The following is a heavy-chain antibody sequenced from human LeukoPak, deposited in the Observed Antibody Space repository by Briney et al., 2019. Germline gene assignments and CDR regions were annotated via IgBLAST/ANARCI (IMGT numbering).Heavy chain of an antibody. CDR2: LSGSGGTT. V-gene: IGHV3-23*01. Sequence: PGGSLRLSCSASGFTFSSYGMSWVRQAPGKGLEWVSGLSGSGGTTYYVDSVKGRFTISRDNSKNTLYLQMNSLRAEDTAVYYCANGYCSGGSCYPRTGDDAFDIWGQGTMVTVSS. D-gene: IGHD2-15*01. J-gene: IGHJ3*02. CDR1: GFTFSSYG. CDR3: ANGYCSGGSCYPRTGDDAFDI.